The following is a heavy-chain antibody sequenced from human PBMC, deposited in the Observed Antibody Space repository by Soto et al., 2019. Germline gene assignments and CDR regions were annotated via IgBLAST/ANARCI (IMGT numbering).Heavy chain of an antibody. CDR2: INHSGST. Sequence: SETLSLTCAVYGGSFSGYYWSWIRQPPGKGLEWIGEINHSGSTNYNPSLKSRVTISVDTSKNQFSLKLSSVTAADTAVYYCARGEGDYWGQGTLVTVSS. V-gene: IGHV4-34*01. CDR3: ARGEGDY. J-gene: IGHJ4*02. CDR1: GGSFSGYY.